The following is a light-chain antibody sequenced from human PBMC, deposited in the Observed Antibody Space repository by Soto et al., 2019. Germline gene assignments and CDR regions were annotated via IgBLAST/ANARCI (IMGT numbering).Light chain of an antibody. CDR1: QSVLYSSNNKNY. V-gene: IGKV4-1*01. CDR2: WAS. Sequence: DIVMTQSPDSLAVSLGERATINCKSSQSVLYSSNNKNYLAWYQQKPGQPPKLLIYWASTRESGVPDRFSGSGSGTDFTLTISSLQADDGAGYYCKQYYSTPFTFGPGTKVDIK. CDR3: KQYYSTPFT. J-gene: IGKJ3*01.